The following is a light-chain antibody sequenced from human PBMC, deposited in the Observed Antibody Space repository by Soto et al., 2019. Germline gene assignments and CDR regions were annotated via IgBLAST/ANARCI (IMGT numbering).Light chain of an antibody. J-gene: IGKJ4*01. CDR2: GAS. Sequence: IVLTQSPGTLSSSPGERATLSCRASQSVSTSNLAWYQQRPGQAPRLLIYGASRRATGIPDRFSGSGSGTDFTLTISRLEPEDFAMYYCQQFGTSRLTFGGGTKVEIK. CDR1: QSVSTSN. V-gene: IGKV3-20*01. CDR3: QQFGTSRLT.